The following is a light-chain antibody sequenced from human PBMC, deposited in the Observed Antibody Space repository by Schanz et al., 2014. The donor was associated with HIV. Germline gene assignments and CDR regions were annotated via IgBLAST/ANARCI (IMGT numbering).Light chain of an antibody. CDR3: QQRSNWPRS. V-gene: IGKV3-11*01. Sequence: EAVLTQSPATLSVYPGERVTLSCRTTQIISTSLAWYQQRPGQPPRLLLYGASSRATGIPDRFSGSGSGTDFTLTISSLEPEDFAVYYCQQRSNWPRSFGGGTKVEIK. J-gene: IGKJ4*01. CDR1: QIISTS. CDR2: GAS.